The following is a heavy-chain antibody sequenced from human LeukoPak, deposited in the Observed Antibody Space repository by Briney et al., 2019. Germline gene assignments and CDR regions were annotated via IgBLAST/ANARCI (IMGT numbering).Heavy chain of an antibody. CDR1: GGSFSGYY. CDR3: ARVKRHSSGWYKDDYYYYGMDV. Sequence: PSETLSLTCTVYGGSFSGYYWSRIRQPPGKGLEWIGEINHSGSTNYNPSLKSRVTISVDTSKNQFSLKLSSVTAADTAVYYCARVKRHSSGWYKDDYYYYGMDVWGQGTTVTVSS. D-gene: IGHD6-19*01. CDR2: INHSGST. J-gene: IGHJ6*02. V-gene: IGHV4-34*01.